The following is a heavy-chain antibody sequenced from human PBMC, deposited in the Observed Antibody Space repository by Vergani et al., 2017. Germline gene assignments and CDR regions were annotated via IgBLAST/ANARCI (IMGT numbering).Heavy chain of an antibody. CDR1: GYTFTSYG. D-gene: IGHD1-26*01. Sequence: QVQLVQSGAEVKKPGASVKVSCKASGYTFTSYGISWVRQAPGQGLEWMGWISAYNGNTNYAQKLQGRVTMNTDTSPSTAYMELRSLRSDDTAVYYCARAPLVGATLVGLFDYWGQGTLVTVSS. CDR3: ARAPLVGATLVGLFDY. CDR2: ISAYNGNT. J-gene: IGHJ4*02. V-gene: IGHV1-18*01.